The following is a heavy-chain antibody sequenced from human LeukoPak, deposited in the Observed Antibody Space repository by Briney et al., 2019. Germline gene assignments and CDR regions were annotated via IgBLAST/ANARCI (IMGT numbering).Heavy chain of an antibody. V-gene: IGHV5-51*01. J-gene: IGHJ4*02. CDR1: GYTFTTYW. CDR2: IYPPDSDT. Sequence: GESLKISCKAPGYTFTTYWIGWVRQMPGRGLEWMGIIYPPDSDTRYSPSFQGQVTISADKSISTAYLQWSSLKASDTAMYYCARGDRRGPFDSWGQGTLVTVSS. CDR3: ARGDRRGPFDS. D-gene: IGHD3-10*01.